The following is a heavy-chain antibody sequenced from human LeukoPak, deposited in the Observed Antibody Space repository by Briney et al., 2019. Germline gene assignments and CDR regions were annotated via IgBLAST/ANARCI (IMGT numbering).Heavy chain of an antibody. CDR1: GYTFTSYD. CDR2: MNPNSGNT. Sequence: ASVKVSCKASGYTFTSYDINWVRQATGQGLEWMGWMNPNSGNTGYAQKFQGRVTMTRNTSISTAYMELSSLRSEDTAVYYCARWTQYCSGGSCPGEYFDYWGQGTLVTVSS. D-gene: IGHD2-15*01. CDR3: ARWTQYCSGGSCPGEYFDY. J-gene: IGHJ4*02. V-gene: IGHV1-8*01.